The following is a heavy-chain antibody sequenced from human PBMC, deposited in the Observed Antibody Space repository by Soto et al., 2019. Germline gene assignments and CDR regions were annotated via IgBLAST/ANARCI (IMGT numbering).Heavy chain of an antibody. J-gene: IGHJ4*02. CDR1: GFSLSARGVG. V-gene: IGHV2-5*02. Sequence: SRPTLVNPTHTLTLTCTFSGFSLSARGVGVGWIRQPPGKALEWLALIYWDDDKRYSPSVKSRVTFTRDTSKTQVLLILADLDPVDSATYYCVRNLGNNRPDYWGQGLLGTVSS. CDR3: VRNLGNNRPDY. CDR2: IYWDDDK. D-gene: IGHD1-1*01.